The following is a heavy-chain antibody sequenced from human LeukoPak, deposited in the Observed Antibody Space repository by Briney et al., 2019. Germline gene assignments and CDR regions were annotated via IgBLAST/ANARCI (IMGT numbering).Heavy chain of an antibody. CDR1: GFTVSSNY. V-gene: IGHV3-53*01. CDR2: IYSGGST. Sequence: PGGSLILSCAVSGFTVSSNYMCWVRQAPGKGLEWVSVIYSGGSTYYADSVKGRSTISRDNSKNTLYLQMNSLRAEDTAVYYCARDPHYGAADYWGQGTLVTVSS. D-gene: IGHD1-26*01. CDR3: ARDPHYGAADY. J-gene: IGHJ4*02.